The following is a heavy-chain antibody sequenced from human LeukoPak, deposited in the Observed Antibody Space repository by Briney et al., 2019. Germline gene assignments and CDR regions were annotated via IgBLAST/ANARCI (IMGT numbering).Heavy chain of an antibody. CDR2: IYTSGST. CDR3: ARSGYCSSTSCYRREYYYYYMDV. Sequence: SETLSLTCTVSGGSISSYYWSWIRQPAGKGLEWIGRIYTSGSTNYNPSLKSRVTMSVDTSKNQFSLKLSSVTAADTAVYYCARSGYCSSTSCYRREYYYYYMDVWGKGTTVTVSS. V-gene: IGHV4-4*07. D-gene: IGHD2-2*02. J-gene: IGHJ6*03. CDR1: GGSISSYY.